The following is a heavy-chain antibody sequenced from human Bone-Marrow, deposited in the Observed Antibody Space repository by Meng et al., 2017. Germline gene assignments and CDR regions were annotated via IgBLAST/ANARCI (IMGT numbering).Heavy chain of an antibody. V-gene: IGHV1-2*06. CDR3: ARDRPIIAPGRFDY. J-gene: IGHJ4*02. Sequence: VRLVKFGAVVTKPGASVTVACKASGYTFTGYYMHWVRQAPGQGLEWMGRINPNSGGTNYAQKFQGRVTMTRDTSISTAYMELRSLRSDDTAVYYCARDRPIIAPGRFDYWGQGTLVTVSS. CDR2: INPNSGGT. CDR1: GYTFTGYY. D-gene: IGHD3-10*01.